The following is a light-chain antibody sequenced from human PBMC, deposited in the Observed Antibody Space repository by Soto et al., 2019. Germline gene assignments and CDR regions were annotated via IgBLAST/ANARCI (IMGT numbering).Light chain of an antibody. CDR2: DAS. Sequence: EIVLTQSPSTLSLSPGERATLSCRASQSVSSYLAWYQQKPGLAPRLLIYDASSRATGIPDRFSGSGSGTDFTLTISRLEPEDFAVYYCQQYGSSPTWTFGQGTKWIS. J-gene: IGKJ1*01. CDR1: QSVSSY. V-gene: IGKV3D-20*01. CDR3: QQYGSSPTWT.